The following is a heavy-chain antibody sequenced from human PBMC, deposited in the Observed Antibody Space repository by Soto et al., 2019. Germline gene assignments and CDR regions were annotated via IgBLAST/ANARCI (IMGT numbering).Heavy chain of an antibody. V-gene: IGHV1-69*12. J-gene: IGHJ6*02. CDR1: GGTFSTSA. D-gene: IGHD3-3*02. CDR2: IMPVFATP. CDR3: ARDKARQQLGGNYYYILDV. Sequence: QVQLMQSGAEVKKPGSSVKVSCKASGGTFSTSAISWVRQAPGEGLEWVGGIMPVFATPDYAQKFQGRVTISAAESTTTAYLELTSLTTADTAVYYCARDKARQQLGGNYYYILDVWGQGTAITVSS.